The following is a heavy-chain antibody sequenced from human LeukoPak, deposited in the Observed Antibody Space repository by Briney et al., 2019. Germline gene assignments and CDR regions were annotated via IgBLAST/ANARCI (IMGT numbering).Heavy chain of an antibody. V-gene: IGHV1-46*01. CDR3: ARSTAAAGSLY. J-gene: IGHJ4*02. CDR1: GGTFSSYA. Sequence: ASVKVSCKASGGTFSSYAISWVRQAPGQGLEWMGIINPSGGSTSYAQKFQGRVTMTRDTSTSTVYMELSSLRSEDTAVYYCARSTAAAGSLYWGQGTLVTVSS. D-gene: IGHD6-13*01. CDR2: INPSGGST.